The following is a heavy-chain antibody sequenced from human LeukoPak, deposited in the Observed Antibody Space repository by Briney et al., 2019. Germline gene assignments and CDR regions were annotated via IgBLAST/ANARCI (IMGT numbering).Heavy chain of an antibody. CDR3: ARDRGYTYGHPLDY. J-gene: IGHJ4*02. V-gene: IGHV3-33*05. Sequence: GGSLRLSCAASGFIFSNYAMHWVRQPPGKGLEWVSLIQRDGGEQYYADSVRGRLTISRDNSKNTLYLQMNSLGAEDTAVYYCARDRGYTYGHPLDYWGQGTLVTVSS. CDR1: GFIFSNYA. D-gene: IGHD5-18*01. CDR2: IQRDGGEQ.